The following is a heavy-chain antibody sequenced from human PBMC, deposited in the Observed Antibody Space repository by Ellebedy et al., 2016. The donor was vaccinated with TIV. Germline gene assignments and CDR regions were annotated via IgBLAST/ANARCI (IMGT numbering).Heavy chain of an antibody. D-gene: IGHD3/OR15-3a*01. CDR2: VYYSGNT. CDR3: ARNVLIFTFDKWYSDL. Sequence: SETLSLTCTVSGGSLSSYPYYWGWIRQSPGKGLECIGTVYYSGNTYYSPSLMGRVTISVDTSMNRFSLELKSVTAADTAVYYCARNVLIFTFDKWYSDLWGRGTLVTVSS. V-gene: IGHV4-39*01. CDR1: GGSLSSYPYY. J-gene: IGHJ2*01.